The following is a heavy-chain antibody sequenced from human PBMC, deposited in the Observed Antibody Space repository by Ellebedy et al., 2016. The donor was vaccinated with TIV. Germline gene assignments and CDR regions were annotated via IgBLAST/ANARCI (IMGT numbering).Heavy chain of an antibody. Sequence: SETLSLTCTVSGDSISSSSFFWGRIRQPPGKGLEWIGSIFRSGDTFYNPSLKSRLTISLDTSKNDFSLKLMSVTAADTAVYYCVRDSGYFDSWGRGIRVAVSS. J-gene: IGHJ4*02. D-gene: IGHD3-10*01. V-gene: IGHV4-39*02. CDR2: IFRSGDT. CDR1: GDSISSSSFF. CDR3: VRDSGYFDS.